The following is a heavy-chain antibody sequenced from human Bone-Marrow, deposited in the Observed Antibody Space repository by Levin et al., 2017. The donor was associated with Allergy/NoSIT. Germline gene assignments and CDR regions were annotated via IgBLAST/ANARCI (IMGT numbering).Heavy chain of an antibody. V-gene: IGHV4-34*01. CDR1: GGSLSGHY. D-gene: IGHD1-26*01. Sequence: KASETLSLRCGVYGGSLSGHYWSWIRQPPGRGLEWIGEISHNGSANYKSSLKSRVIISVDTAKNEFSLKVRSVTAADAAVYYCARARWDENTLVGSSFFYYYGLDVWGHGTKVTVSS. J-gene: IGHJ6*02. CDR3: ARARWDENTLVGSSFFYYYGLDV. CDR2: ISHNGSA.